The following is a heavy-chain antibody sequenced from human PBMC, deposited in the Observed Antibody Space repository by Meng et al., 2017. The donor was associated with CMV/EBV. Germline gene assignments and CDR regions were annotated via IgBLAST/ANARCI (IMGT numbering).Heavy chain of an antibody. J-gene: IGHJ4*02. Sequence: CTFSSYAISWVRQAPGQGLEWMRGIIPIFGTANYAQKFQGRVTITTDESTSTAYMELSSLRSEDTAVYYCARAMGDSSGYYYFHFDYWGQGTLVTVSS. D-gene: IGHD3-22*01. V-gene: IGHV1-69*05. CDR1: CTFSSYA. CDR3: ARAMGDSSGYYYFHFDY. CDR2: IIPIFGTA.